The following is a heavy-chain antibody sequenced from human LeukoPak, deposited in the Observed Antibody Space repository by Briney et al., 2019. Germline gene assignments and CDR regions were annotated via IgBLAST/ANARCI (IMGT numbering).Heavy chain of an antibody. Sequence: GGSLRLSCAASGFTFSSYGMHWVRQAPGKGLEWVAVISYDGSNKYHADSVKGRFTISRDNSKNTLYLQMNSLRAEDTAVYYCAKDVEGELLPSYMDVWGKGTTVTVSS. D-gene: IGHD1-7*01. CDR1: GFTFSSYG. V-gene: IGHV3-30*18. CDR3: AKDVEGELLPSYMDV. CDR2: ISYDGSNK. J-gene: IGHJ6*03.